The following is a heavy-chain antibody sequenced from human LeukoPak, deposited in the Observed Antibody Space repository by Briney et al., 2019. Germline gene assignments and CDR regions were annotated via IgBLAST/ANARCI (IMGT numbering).Heavy chain of an antibody. CDR1: GYTFTSYD. J-gene: IGHJ4*02. V-gene: IGHV1-18*01. CDR3: ARDDLHSHDITMVRGVIITGMDY. D-gene: IGHD3-10*01. CDR2: ISAYNGNT. Sequence: ASVKVSCKASGYTFTSYDINWVRQAPGQGLEWMGWISAYNGNTNYAQKLQGRVTMTTDTSTSTAYMELRSLRSDDTAVYYCARDDLHSHDITMVRGVIITGMDYWGQGTLVTVSS.